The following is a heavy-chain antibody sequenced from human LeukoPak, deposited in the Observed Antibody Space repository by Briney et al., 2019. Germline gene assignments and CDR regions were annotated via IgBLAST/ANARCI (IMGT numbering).Heavy chain of an antibody. V-gene: IGHV3-23*01. CDR1: GFTFSSYA. CDR3: AERVFAAAQDYFFDY. J-gene: IGHJ4*02. CDR2: VSSSGGST. D-gene: IGHD2-15*01. Sequence: GGSLRLSCAASGFTFSSYAMSWVRQAPGKGLEWVSAVSSSGGSTFYADSVKGRFTISRDNSKNPLFLQMNRLRAEDTAIYYCAERVFAAAQDYFFDYWGPGTLVTVSS.